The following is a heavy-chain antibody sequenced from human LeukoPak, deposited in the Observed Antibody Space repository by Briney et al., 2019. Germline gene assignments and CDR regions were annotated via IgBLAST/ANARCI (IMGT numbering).Heavy chain of an antibody. Sequence: SETLSLTCAVYGGSFSGYYWSWIRQPPGKGLEWIGEINHSGSTDYNPSLKSRVTISVDTSKNQFSLKLSSVTAADTAAHYCARGLLNYGDYELGYYGMDVWGQGTTVTVSS. CDR2: INHSGST. J-gene: IGHJ6*02. CDR3: ARGLLNYGDYELGYYGMDV. V-gene: IGHV4-34*01. D-gene: IGHD4-17*01. CDR1: GGSFSGYY.